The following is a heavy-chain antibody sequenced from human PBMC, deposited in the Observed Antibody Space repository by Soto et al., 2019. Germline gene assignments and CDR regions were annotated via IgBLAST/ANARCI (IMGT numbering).Heavy chain of an antibody. J-gene: IGHJ4*02. CDR2: VYYSGGT. CDR1: GGSFNSFY. CDR3: ARPMESYSSGPLGY. V-gene: IGHV4-59*08. D-gene: IGHD6-19*01. Sequence: QVQLQESGPGLVKPSETLSLTCTVSGGSFNSFYWSWIRQPPGEGLEWIGYVYYSGGTNYNPSLKSRVTMSVDTSKNQFALNLNSVTAADTAVYYCARPMESYSSGPLGYWGQGTLVTVSS.